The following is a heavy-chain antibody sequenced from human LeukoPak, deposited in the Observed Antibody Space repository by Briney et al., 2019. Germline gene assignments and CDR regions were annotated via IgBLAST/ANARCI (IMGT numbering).Heavy chain of an antibody. CDR3: ARVSYDYVWGSFAS. Sequence: SETLSLTCAVSDYSISSGYYWGWIRQPPGKGLEWIGSIYHSGSTYYNPSLKSRVTISVDTSTNQFSLEPSSVTAADTALYYCARVSYDYVWGSFASWGQGTLVTVSS. J-gene: IGHJ5*02. V-gene: IGHV4-38-2*01. CDR1: DYSISSGYY. D-gene: IGHD3-16*01. CDR2: IYHSGST.